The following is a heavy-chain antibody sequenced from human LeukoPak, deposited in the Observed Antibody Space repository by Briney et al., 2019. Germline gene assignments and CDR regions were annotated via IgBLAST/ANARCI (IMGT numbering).Heavy chain of an antibody. CDR1: RFTVSSNY. V-gene: IGHV3-66*01. CDR2: IYSGGST. J-gene: IGHJ6*02. Sequence: QAGGSLRLSCAASRFTVSSNYMSWVRQAPGKGLEWVSVIYSGGSTYYADSVKGGFTISRDNSKNTLYLQMNSLRAEDTAVYYCARDWGSNGGYGMDVWGQGTTVTVSS. D-gene: IGHD3-16*01. CDR3: ARDWGSNGGYGMDV.